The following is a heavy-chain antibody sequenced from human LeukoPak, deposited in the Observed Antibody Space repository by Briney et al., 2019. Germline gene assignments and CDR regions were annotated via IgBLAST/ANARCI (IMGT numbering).Heavy chain of an antibody. V-gene: IGHV3-30*02. CDR1: RFTFSSYG. CDR3: AKETKYSSSWYYYYYYMDV. D-gene: IGHD6-13*01. CDR2: IRYDGSNK. Sequence: GGSLRLSCAASRFTFSSYGMHWVRQAPGKGLEWVAFIRYDGSNKYYADSVKGRFTISRDNSKNTLYLQMNSLRAEDTAVYYCAKETKYSSSWYYYYYYMDVWGKGTTVTVSS. J-gene: IGHJ6*03.